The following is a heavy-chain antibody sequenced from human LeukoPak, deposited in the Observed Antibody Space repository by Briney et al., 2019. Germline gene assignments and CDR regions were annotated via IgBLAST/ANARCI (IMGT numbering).Heavy chain of an antibody. J-gene: IGHJ4*02. CDR3: ARVGGYSEVDY. CDR2: INSDGSGT. V-gene: IGHV3-74*01. D-gene: IGHD4-23*01. Sequence: GGSLRLSCAASEFAFSNYLMHWVRQAPGKGLVCVSRINSDGSGTSYADSVKGRFTISRDNAKNTLYLQMNSLRAEDTADYYCARVGGYSEVDYWGQGTLVTVSS. CDR1: EFAFSNYL.